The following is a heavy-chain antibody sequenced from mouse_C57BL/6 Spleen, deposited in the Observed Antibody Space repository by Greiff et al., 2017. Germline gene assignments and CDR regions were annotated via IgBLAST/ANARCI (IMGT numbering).Heavy chain of an antibody. V-gene: IGHV1-76*01. CDR3: ARGAAQATDWFAY. J-gene: IGHJ3*01. CDR2: IYPGSGNT. CDR1: GYTFTDYY. D-gene: IGHD3-2*02. Sequence: LVESGAELVRPGASVKLSCKASGYTFTDYYINWVKQRPGQGLEWIARIYPGSGNTYYNEKFKGKATLTAEKSSSTAYMQLSSLTSEDSAVYFCARGAAQATDWFAYWGQGTLVTVSA.